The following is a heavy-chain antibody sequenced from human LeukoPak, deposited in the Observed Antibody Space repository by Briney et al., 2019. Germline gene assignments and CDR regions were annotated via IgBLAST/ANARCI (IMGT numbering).Heavy chain of an antibody. CDR1: GFTSSSYG. J-gene: IGHJ4*02. V-gene: IGHV3-30*18. Sequence: GGSLRLSCAASGFTSSSYGMHWVRQAPGKGLEWVAVVSPDGNSKYYADSMKGRFTISRDNSKNTLYLQINSLRADDTAVFYCAKDGERAAAGTVDSWGQGALVTVSS. D-gene: IGHD6-13*01. CDR3: AKDGERAAAGTVDS. CDR2: VSPDGNSK.